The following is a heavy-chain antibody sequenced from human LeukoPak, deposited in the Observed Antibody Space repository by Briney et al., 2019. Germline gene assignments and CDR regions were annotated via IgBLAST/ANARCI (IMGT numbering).Heavy chain of an antibody. CDR2: IYYSRST. V-gene: IGHV4-31*03. CDR1: GGSISSGGYY. J-gene: IGHJ6*02. Sequence: PSETLSLTCTVSGGSISSGGYYWSWIRQHPGKGLEWIGYIYYSRSTYYNPSLKSRVTISVDTSKNQFSLKLSSVTAADTAVYYCARDRGYSGNMDVWGQGTTVTVSS. CDR3: ARDRGYSGNMDV. D-gene: IGHD5-12*01.